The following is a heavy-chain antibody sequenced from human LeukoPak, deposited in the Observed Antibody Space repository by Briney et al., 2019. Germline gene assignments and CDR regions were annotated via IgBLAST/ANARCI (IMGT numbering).Heavy chain of an antibody. CDR1: GGAITSGGYS. Sequence: SQTLSLTCTVSGGAITSGGYSWNWIRQPPGKGLEWIGCIYDRGPAYYNPSLKSRFTISVDRPKNQFFLNVTSLTAADTAVYYCARSRQASGLFNSWGQGTLVVVSS. V-gene: IGHV4-30-2*01. D-gene: IGHD3-10*01. CDR2: IYDRGPA. CDR3: ARSRQASGLFNS. J-gene: IGHJ5*01.